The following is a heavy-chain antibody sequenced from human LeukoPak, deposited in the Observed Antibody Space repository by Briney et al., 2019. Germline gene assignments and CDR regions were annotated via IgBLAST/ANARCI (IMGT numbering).Heavy chain of an antibody. V-gene: IGHV3-7*01. CDR2: IKRDGSEK. D-gene: IGHD3-9*01. CDR1: GLTFSSYW. CDR3: ARDFDRLIRKIGRESLYYYYYYMDV. Sequence: GGSLRLSCAASGLTFSSYWMRWVRQAPGKGLEWVANIKRDGSEKYYVDSVKGRFIISRDNAKNSLYLQMNSLRVEDTAVYYCARDFDRLIRKIGRESLYYYYYYMDVWGKGTTVTVSS. J-gene: IGHJ6*03.